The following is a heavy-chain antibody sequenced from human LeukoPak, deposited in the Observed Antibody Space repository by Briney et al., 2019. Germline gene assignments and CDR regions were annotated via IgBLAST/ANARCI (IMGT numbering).Heavy chain of an antibody. CDR1: GFTFDDYA. J-gene: IGHJ4*02. V-gene: IGHV3-9*01. Sequence: GRSLRLSCAASGFTFDDYAMHWVRQAPGKGLEWVSGISWNSGSIGYADSVKGRFTISRDNAKNSLYLQMNSLRAEDTALYYCATGPEKYSSSKSVWGQGTLVTVSS. CDR2: ISWNSGSI. CDR3: ATGPEKYSSSKSV. D-gene: IGHD6-13*01.